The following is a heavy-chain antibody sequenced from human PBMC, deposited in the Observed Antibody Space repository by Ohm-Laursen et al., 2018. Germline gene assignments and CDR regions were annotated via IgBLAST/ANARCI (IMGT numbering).Heavy chain of an antibody. D-gene: IGHD6-13*01. CDR3: ARDSGLAAPDH. J-gene: IGHJ5*02. CDR1: GFTFSSYA. Sequence: GSLRLSCTASGFTFSSYAMSWVRQAPGKGLEWVSSISSSSSYIYYADSVKGQFTISRDNAKNSLYLQMNSLRAEDTAVYYCARDSGLAAPDHWGQGTLVTVSS. V-gene: IGHV3-21*01. CDR2: ISSSSSYI.